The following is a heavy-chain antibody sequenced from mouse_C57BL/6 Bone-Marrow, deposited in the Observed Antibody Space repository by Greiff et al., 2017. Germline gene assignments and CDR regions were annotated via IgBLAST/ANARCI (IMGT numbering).Heavy chain of an antibody. CDR2: SDPEDGET. CDR1: GFNIKDYY. J-gene: IGHJ2*01. Sequence: VQLQQSGAELVKPGASVTLSCTASGFNIKDYYMHWVKQRTEQGLEWIGRSDPEDGETKYAPKFQGQATITADPASNTAYLQLSSLTSEDTAVYYCAPLGGYFDYWGQGTTLTVSS. CDR3: APLGGYFDY. V-gene: IGHV14-2*01. D-gene: IGHD4-1*01.